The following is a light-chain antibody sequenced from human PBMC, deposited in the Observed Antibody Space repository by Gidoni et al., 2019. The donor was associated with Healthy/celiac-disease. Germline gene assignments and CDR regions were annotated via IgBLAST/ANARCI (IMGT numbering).Light chain of an antibody. V-gene: IGKV1-5*03. CDR3: QQYNSYWT. CDR2: KAS. CDR1: QSISSW. J-gene: IGKJ1*01. Sequence: DIQMTQSPSTLSASVGDRVTITCRASQSISSWLAWYHQKPGKAPKLLIYKASSLESGVPSRFSGSGSGTEFTLPISSLQPDDFATYYCQQYNSYWTFGQGTKVEIK.